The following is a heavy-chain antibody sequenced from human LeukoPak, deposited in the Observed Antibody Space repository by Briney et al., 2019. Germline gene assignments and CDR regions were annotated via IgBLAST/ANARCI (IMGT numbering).Heavy chain of an antibody. Sequence: SQTLSLTCTVSGGSISSGGYYWSWIRQHPGKGLEWIGYIYYSGSTYYNPSLKSRVTVSVDTSKNQFSLKLSSVTAADTAVYYCARDPISDYMDVWGNGTTVTVSS. CDR2: IYYSGST. CDR1: GGSISSGGYY. J-gene: IGHJ6*03. CDR3: ARDPISDYMDV. V-gene: IGHV4-31*03.